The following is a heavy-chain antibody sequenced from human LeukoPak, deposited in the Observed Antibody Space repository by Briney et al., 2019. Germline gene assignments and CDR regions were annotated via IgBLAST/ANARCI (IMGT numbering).Heavy chain of an antibody. CDR3: ARNYYDSSGYYPDYFDY. CDR2: IYYSGST. D-gene: IGHD3-22*01. V-gene: IGHV4-59*01. Sequence: PSETLSLTCTVSGGSISSYYWSWIRQPPGKGLEWIGYIYYSGSTNYNPSLKSRVTISVDTSKNQFSPKLSSVTAADTAVYYCARNYYDSSGYYPDYFDYWGQGTLVTVSS. CDR1: GGSISSYY. J-gene: IGHJ4*02.